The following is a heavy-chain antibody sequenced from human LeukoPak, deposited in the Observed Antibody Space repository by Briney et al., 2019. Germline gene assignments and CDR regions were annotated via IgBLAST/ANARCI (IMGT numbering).Heavy chain of an antibody. V-gene: IGHV1-69*01. CDR3: ARDRDSSSWFGRFDY. J-gene: IGHJ4*02. Sequence: TVKVSCKASGGTFSSYAISWVRQAPGQGLEWMGGIIPIFGTANYAQKFQGRVTITADESTSTAYMELSSLRSEDTAVYYCARDRDSSSWFGRFDYWGQGTLVTVSS. CDR2: IIPIFGTA. CDR1: GGTFSSYA. D-gene: IGHD6-13*01.